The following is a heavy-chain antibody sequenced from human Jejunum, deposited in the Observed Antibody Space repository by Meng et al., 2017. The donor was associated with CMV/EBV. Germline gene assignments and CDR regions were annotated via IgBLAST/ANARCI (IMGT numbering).Heavy chain of an antibody. Sequence: LAGSVYGGSCSGYYWSWIRQPPGKRLEWIGEINDIGSTNYHPSLKSRVSLSVDTSKNQFSLKVNAVTAADTAVYYCARGYYEVDYWGQGALVTVSS. V-gene: IGHV4-34*01. CDR1: GGSCSGYY. CDR2: INDIGST. J-gene: IGHJ4*02. D-gene: IGHD3-3*01. CDR3: ARGYYEVDY.